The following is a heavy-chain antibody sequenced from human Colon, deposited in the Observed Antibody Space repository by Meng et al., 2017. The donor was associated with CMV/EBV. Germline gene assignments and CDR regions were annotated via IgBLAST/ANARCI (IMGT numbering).Heavy chain of an antibody. Sequence: GPIISGGYYWNWIRQHPGKGLEWIGYIYYSGNTYYNPSLKSRVTISVDASKNQFSLQLSSVTAADTAVYYCARGDLPLSSRYNWFDPWGQGTLVTVSS. D-gene: IGHD1-14*01. J-gene: IGHJ5*02. CDR3: ARGDLPLSSRYNWFDP. V-gene: IGHV4-31*02. CDR1: GPIISGGYY. CDR2: IYYSGNT.